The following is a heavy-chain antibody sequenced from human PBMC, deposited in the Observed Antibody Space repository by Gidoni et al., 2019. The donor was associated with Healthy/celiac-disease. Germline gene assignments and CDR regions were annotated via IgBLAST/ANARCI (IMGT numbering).Heavy chain of an antibody. V-gene: IGHV1-46*03. CDR2: INPSGGST. CDR1: GYTFTSYY. J-gene: IGHJ4*02. Sequence: QVQLVQSGAEVKKPGASVKVSCKASGYTFTSYYMHWVRQAPGQGLEWMGIINPSGGSTSYAQKFQGRVTMTRDTSTSTVYMELSSLRSEDTAVYYCARQYYDFWSGYHRFDYWGQGTLVTVSS. CDR3: ARQYYDFWSGYHRFDY. D-gene: IGHD3-3*01.